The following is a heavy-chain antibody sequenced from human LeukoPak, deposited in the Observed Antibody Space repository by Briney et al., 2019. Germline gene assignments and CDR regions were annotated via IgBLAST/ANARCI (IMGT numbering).Heavy chain of an antibody. CDR3: ARDLGVAGPVYYFDY. J-gene: IGHJ4*02. Sequence: GGSLRLSCAASGFTFSSYWMSWVRQAPGKGLEWVANIKQDGSEKYYVDSVKGRFTISRDNAKNSLYLQMNSLRAEDTAVYYCARDLGVAGPVYYFDYWGQGTLVTVSS. V-gene: IGHV3-7*01. D-gene: IGHD6-19*01. CDR1: GFTFSSYW. CDR2: IKQDGSEK.